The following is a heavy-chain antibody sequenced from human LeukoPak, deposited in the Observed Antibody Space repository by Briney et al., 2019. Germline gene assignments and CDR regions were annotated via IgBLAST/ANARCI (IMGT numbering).Heavy chain of an antibody. CDR2: IYCSGST. D-gene: IGHD6-6*01. J-gene: IGHJ4*02. Sequence: PSETLSLTCTVSGGSISSSSYYWGWIRQPPGKGLEWIGSIYCSGSTYYNPSLKSRVTISVDTSKNQFSLKLSSVTAADTAVYYCARGARAARLFYFDYWGQGTLVTVSS. V-gene: IGHV4-39*07. CDR3: ARGARAARLFYFDY. CDR1: GGSISSSSYY.